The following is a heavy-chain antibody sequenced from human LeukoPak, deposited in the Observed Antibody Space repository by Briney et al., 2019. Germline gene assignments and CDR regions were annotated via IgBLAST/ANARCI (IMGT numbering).Heavy chain of an antibody. D-gene: IGHD6-13*01. CDR2: ISSSSSYI. J-gene: IGHJ1*01. CDR1: GFTFSSYS. V-gene: IGHV3-21*01. CDR3: ARDWPTIAAAGTIPEYFQH. Sequence: GGSLRLSCAASGFTFSSYSMNWVRQAPGKGLEWVSSISSSSSYIYYADSVKGRFTISRDNAKDSLYLQMNSLRAEDTAVYYCARDWPTIAAAGTIPEYFQHWGQGTLVTVSS.